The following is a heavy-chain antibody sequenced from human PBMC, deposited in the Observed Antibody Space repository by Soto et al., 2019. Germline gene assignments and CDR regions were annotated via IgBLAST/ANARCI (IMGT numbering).Heavy chain of an antibody. CDR2: IYYSGST. CDR3: AREFNDFWSVNGWFDP. CDR1: GGSISSYY. V-gene: IGHV4-59*01. Sequence: SETLSLTCTVSGGSISSYYWSWIRQPPGKGLEWIGYIYYSGSTNYNPSLKSRVTISVYTSKNQFSLKLSSVTAADTAVYYCAREFNDFWSVNGWFDPWGQGTLVTVSS. D-gene: IGHD3-3*01. J-gene: IGHJ5*02.